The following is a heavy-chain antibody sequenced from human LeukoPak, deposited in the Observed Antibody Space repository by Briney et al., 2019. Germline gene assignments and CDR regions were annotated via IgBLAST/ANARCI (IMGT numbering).Heavy chain of an antibody. CDR2: IYYSGST. CDR3: ARSLFWSAPWVAFDI. Sequence: PSETLSPTCTVSGGSLSSYYWGWIRQPPGEGLEWVGYIYYSGSTNYNPSLKSRVTISVDTSKNQFSLKLSSVTAADTAVYYCARSLFWSAPWVAFDIWGQGTMVTVSS. CDR1: GGSLSSYY. D-gene: IGHD3-3*01. J-gene: IGHJ3*02. V-gene: IGHV4-59*01.